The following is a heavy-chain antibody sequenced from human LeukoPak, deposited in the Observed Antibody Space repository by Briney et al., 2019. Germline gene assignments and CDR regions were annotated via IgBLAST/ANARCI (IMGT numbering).Heavy chain of an antibody. CDR1: GFGFTNAW. V-gene: IGHV3-15*01. CDR3: TTDLGNTMIRGVIVY. CDR2: IKSKGDGETT. Sequence: GGPLRLSCAASGFGFTNAWMSWVRQAPGEGQEWVARIKSKGDGETTDYAAPVKGRFTMSRDDAKATLYLQINSPITEDTAVYYCTTDLGNTMIRGVIVYCGQGTLVTVSS. D-gene: IGHD3-10*01. J-gene: IGHJ4*02.